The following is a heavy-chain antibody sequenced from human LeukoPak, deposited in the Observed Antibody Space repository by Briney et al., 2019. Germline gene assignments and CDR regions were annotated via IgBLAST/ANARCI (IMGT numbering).Heavy chain of an antibody. Sequence: PGGSLRLSCAPSVYTVSRNYVSWVRHAPGKGREWVSDIYSAGRISYADYVKGRFTISRDNSKNTLYIQMISMRDEDTDVYYCAREGYCSGGNCYSGAFDMWGQGTMVTVSS. CDR1: VYTVSRNY. CDR2: IYSAGRI. CDR3: AREGYCSGGNCYSGAFDM. V-gene: IGHV3-53*01. J-gene: IGHJ3*02. D-gene: IGHD2-15*01.